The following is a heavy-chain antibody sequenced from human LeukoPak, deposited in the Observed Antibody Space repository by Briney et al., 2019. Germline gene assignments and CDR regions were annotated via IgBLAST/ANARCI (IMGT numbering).Heavy chain of an antibody. D-gene: IGHD6-19*01. CDR2: ISPIFGTA. CDR3: ATSPSSGWYPDY. CDR1: GGTFSSYA. V-gene: IGHV1-69*05. J-gene: IGHJ4*02. Sequence: SVKVSCKASGGTFSSYAISWVRQAPGQGLEWMGGISPIFGTANYAQKFQGRVTITTDESTSTAYMELSSLRSEDTAVYYCATSPSSGWYPDYWGQGTLVTVSS.